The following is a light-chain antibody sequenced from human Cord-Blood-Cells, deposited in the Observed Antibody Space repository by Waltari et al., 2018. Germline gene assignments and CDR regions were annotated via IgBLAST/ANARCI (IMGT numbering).Light chain of an antibody. Sequence: ELVLTQSPATLSLSPGERATLSCRASQSVSSYLAWYQQKPGQAPRLLIYDASNRATVIPARFSGSGSGTDFTLTISSLEPEDFAVYYCQQRSNWITFGQGTRLEIK. CDR2: DAS. V-gene: IGKV3-11*01. J-gene: IGKJ5*01. CDR1: QSVSSY. CDR3: QQRSNWIT.